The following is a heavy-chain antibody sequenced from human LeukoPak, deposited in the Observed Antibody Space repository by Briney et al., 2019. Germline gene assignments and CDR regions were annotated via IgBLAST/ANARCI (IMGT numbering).Heavy chain of an antibody. J-gene: IGHJ3*02. CDR3: ASTNIVLMVYALNNDAFDI. CDR1: GTSIRSYY. Sequence: PSETLSLTCTVSGTSIRSYYWSWIRQPAGKGLEWIGRIYTSGSTNYNPSLKSRVTISVDTSKNQFSLKLSSVTAADTAVYYCASTNIVLMVYALNNDAFDIWGQGTMVTVSS. CDR2: IYTSGST. V-gene: IGHV4-4*07. D-gene: IGHD2-8*01.